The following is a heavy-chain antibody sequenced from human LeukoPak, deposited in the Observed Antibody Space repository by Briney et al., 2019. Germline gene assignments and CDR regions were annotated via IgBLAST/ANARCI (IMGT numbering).Heavy chain of an antibody. V-gene: IGHV4-30-2*01. CDR3: ARGQMTVTSRFDL. J-gene: IGHJ2*01. CDR1: GGSISSGGYY. CDR2: IYHSGST. Sequence: PSQTLSLTCTVSGGSISSGGYYWSWIRQPPGKGLEWIGYIYHSGSTYYNPSLKSRVTISVDRSKNQFSLKLSSVTAADTAVYYCARGQMTVTSRFDLWGRGTLVTVSS. D-gene: IGHD4-17*01.